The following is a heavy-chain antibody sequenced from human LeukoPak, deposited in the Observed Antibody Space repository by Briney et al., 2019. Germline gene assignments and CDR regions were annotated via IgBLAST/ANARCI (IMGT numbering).Heavy chain of an antibody. CDR1: GGSFSVYY. J-gene: IGHJ3*02. D-gene: IGHD1-1*01. CDR2: INHSGST. CDR3: ARVGYNWNDSGSPNAFDI. V-gene: IGHV4-34*01. Sequence: SETLSLTCAVYGGSFSVYYWSWIRQPPGKGLEWIGEINHSGSTNYNPSLKSRVTISVDTSKNQFSLKLSSVTAADTAVYYCARVGYNWNDSGSPNAFDIWGQGTMVTVSS.